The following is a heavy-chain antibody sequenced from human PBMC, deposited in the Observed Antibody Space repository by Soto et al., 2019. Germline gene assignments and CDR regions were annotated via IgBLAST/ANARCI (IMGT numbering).Heavy chain of an antibody. Sequence: QEQLQESGSGLVKPSETLSLTCTVSGGSISNYYWSWIRQLPGKGLEWIGYIQSSGSTNYNPSLKSRVTISVETSKNQFSLDLRSVTAADTAVYYCARDRRLFNPWGQGTLVTVSS. CDR3: ARDRRLFNP. V-gene: IGHV4-59*01. D-gene: IGHD2-21*01. CDR1: GGSISNYY. CDR2: IQSSGST. J-gene: IGHJ4*02.